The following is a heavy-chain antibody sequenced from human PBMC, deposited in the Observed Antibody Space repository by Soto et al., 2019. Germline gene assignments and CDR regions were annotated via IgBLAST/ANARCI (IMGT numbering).Heavy chain of an antibody. J-gene: IGHJ4*02. V-gene: IGHV1-46*01. D-gene: IGHD4-17*01. CDR2: INPSGTRT. CDR3: ARGPSRYGGKDY. Sequence: ASVKVSCKASGFIFSKYYMHWVRQAPGQGLEWVGIINPSGTRTSCAPKFQGRVTMTRDTSTSTVYMELSSLTSDDTAVYYCARGPSRYGGKDYWGQGTLVTVSS. CDR1: GFIFSKYY.